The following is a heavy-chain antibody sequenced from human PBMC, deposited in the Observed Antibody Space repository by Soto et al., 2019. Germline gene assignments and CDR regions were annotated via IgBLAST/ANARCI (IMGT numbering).Heavy chain of an antibody. CDR1: GFTFSSYG. J-gene: IGHJ6*02. CDR2: IAEDGSNK. D-gene: IGHD2-2*01. Sequence: GGSLRLSCAASGFTFSSYGMHWVRQAPGKGLEWVAVIAEDGSNKYYADSVKGRFTISRDNSGNTLFLEMYSLRAEDTAVYYCARYIPGVRYYGMDVWGQGTTVTVSS. V-gene: IGHV3-30*03. CDR3: ARYIPGVRYYGMDV.